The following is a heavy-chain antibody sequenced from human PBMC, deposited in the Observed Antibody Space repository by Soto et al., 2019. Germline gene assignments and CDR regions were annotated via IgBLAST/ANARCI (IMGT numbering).Heavy chain of an antibody. V-gene: IGHV3-7*01. CDR1: GFTFSSYW. CDR3: ARDLFSWGITMVRGGYQRVYYYYMDV. J-gene: IGHJ6*03. CDR2: IKQDGSEK. Sequence: GGSLRLSCAASGFTFSSYWMSWVRQAPGKGLEWVANIKQDGSEKYYVDSVKGRFTISRDNAKNSLYLQMNSLRAEDTAVYYCARDLFSWGITMVRGGYQRVYYYYMDVWGKGTTVTVSS. D-gene: IGHD3-10*01.